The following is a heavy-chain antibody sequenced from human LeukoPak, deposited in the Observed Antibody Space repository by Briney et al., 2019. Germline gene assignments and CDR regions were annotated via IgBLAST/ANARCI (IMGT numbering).Heavy chain of an antibody. CDR2: IYSGGST. J-gene: IGHJ4*02. Sequence: GGSLRLSCAASGFTVSSNCMSWVRQAPGKGLEWVSVIYSGGSTYYADSVKGRFTISRDNSKNTLYLQMNSLRAEDTAVYYCARHGGSGAYTHFDYWGQGTLVTVSS. D-gene: IGHD2-15*01. V-gene: IGHV3-53*05. CDR3: ARHGGSGAYTHFDY. CDR1: GFTVSSNC.